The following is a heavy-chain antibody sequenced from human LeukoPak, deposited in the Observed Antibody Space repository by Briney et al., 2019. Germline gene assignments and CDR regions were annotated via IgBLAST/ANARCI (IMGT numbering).Heavy chain of an antibody. J-gene: IGHJ4*02. D-gene: IGHD2-15*01. CDR3: ARDWFGYCSGGSCYSFDY. V-gene: IGHV3-7*04. Sequence: GGSLRLSCAASGFTFSSYWMNWVRQAPGKGLEWVANIKQDGSEKYYVDSVKGRFTISRDNAKNSLYLQMNSLRAEDTAVYYCARDWFGYCSGGSCYSFDYWGQGTLVTVSS. CDR1: GFTFSSYW. CDR2: IKQDGSEK.